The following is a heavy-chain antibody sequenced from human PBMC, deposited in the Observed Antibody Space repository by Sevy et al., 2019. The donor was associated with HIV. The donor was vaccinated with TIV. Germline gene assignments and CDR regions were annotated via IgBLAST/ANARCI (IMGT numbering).Heavy chain of an antibody. J-gene: IGHJ4*02. CDR3: ARDSGYSDDFVVGAY. CDR2: ISYDGSSK. CDR1: GFTFNTYP. Sequence: GGSLRLSCAASGFTFNTYPMHWVRQAPGKGLEWVAVISYDGSSKHYAESVRGRFTISREDSENTLYLQMNSMRPDDTAIYYCARDSGYSDDFVVGAYWGQGTLVIVSS. V-gene: IGHV3-30-3*01. D-gene: IGHD2-21*01.